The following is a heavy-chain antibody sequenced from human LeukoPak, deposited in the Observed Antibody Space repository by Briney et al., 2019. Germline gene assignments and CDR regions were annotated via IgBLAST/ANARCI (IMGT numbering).Heavy chain of an antibody. Sequence: SETLSLTCTVSGGSISSSGYYWGWIRQPPGKGLEWIGSIYYSGSTYYNPPLKSRVTISVDTSKNQFSLKLSSVTAADTAVYYCARDDLIVGATHYFDYWGQGTLVTVSS. CDR3: ARDDLIVGATHYFDY. V-gene: IGHV4-39*07. CDR2: IYYSGST. J-gene: IGHJ4*02. D-gene: IGHD1-26*01. CDR1: GGSISSSGYY.